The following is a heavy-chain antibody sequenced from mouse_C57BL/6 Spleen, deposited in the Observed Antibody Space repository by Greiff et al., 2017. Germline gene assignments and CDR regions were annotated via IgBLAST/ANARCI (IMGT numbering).Heavy chain of an antibody. D-gene: IGHD1-1*01. CDR3: ARGDYYGPFDY. J-gene: IGHJ2*01. Sequence: QVQLQQSGAELVRPGTSVKVSCKASGYAFTNYLIEWVKQRPGQGLEWIGVINPGSGGTNYNEKFKGKATLTADKSSSTAYMQLSSLTSEDSAVYFCARGDYYGPFDYWGQGTTLTVSS. V-gene: IGHV1-54*01. CDR1: GYAFTNYL. CDR2: INPGSGGT.